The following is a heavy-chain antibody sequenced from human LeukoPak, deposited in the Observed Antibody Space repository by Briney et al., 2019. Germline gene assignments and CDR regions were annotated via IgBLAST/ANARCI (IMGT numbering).Heavy chain of an antibody. J-gene: IGHJ3*02. Sequence: SETLSLTCAVYGGSFSGYYWTWIRQPPGKGLEWIGEMNHSGSANYNPSLKSRVTISVDTSKNQCSLRLSSVTAADTAVYYCARERIYFGSSGHSPNDAFDIWGQGTMVIVSS. CDR3: ARERIYFGSSGHSPNDAFDI. V-gene: IGHV4-34*01. D-gene: IGHD3-22*01. CDR1: GGSFSGYY. CDR2: MNHSGSA.